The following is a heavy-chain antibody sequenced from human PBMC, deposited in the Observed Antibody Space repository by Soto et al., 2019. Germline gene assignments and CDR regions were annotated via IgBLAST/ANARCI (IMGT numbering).Heavy chain of an antibody. CDR1: GFTFSSYD. D-gene: IGHD3-16*01. V-gene: IGHV3-30*18. Sequence: GGSLRLSCAASGFTFSSYDMHWVRQAPDKGLEWVAVMSNDGSNEYYTDSVQGRFTIYRDNSKNTLYLQMNSLRAEDTAVYYCVKVRRIMAYFFDHSGQGTPITVSS. CDR2: MSNDGSNE. CDR3: VKVRRIMAYFFDH. J-gene: IGHJ4*02.